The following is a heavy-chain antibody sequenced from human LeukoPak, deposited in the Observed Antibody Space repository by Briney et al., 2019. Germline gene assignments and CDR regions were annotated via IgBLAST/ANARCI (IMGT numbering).Heavy chain of an antibody. CDR1: GGSISSYY. V-gene: IGHV4-4*07. D-gene: IGHD4-17*01. CDR3: ARDNNGDYSLGVYYMDV. J-gene: IGHJ6*03. Sequence: SGTLSLTCTVSGGSISSYYWSWIRQPAGKGLEWIGRIYTSGSTNYNPSLKSRVTMSVDTSKNQFSLKLSSVTAADTAVYYCARDNNGDYSLGVYYMDVWGKGTTVTVSS. CDR2: IYTSGST.